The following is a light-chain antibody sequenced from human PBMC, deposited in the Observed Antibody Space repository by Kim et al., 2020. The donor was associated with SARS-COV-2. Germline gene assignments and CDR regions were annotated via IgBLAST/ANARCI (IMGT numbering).Light chain of an antibody. Sequence: QPASISGRYSQSLVSSDGNTYLNWFQQRPGQSPRRLISRVSKRDSGVPDRFNGSGSGTDFTLKISRVEAEDVGVYYCMQAIYWPYSFGQGTKLDI. CDR2: RVS. V-gene: IGKV2-30*01. CDR3: MQAIYWPYS. CDR1: QSLVSSDGNTY. J-gene: IGKJ2*03.